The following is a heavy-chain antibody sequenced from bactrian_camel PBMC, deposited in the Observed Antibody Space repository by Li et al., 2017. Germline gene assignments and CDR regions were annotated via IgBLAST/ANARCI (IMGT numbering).Heavy chain of an antibody. V-gene: IGHV3S63*01. J-gene: IGHJ6*01. Sequence: HVQLVESGGGLVQAGGSLRLSCTSSAVPFDNYPMGWFRQAPGKEREGVAAMYIGGGSTYYADFVRGRFRISKDNAKSTLYLQMNSLKPEDTAMYYCATHTERCYGGLSYWSDFGYWGQGTQVTV. CDR1: AVPFDNYP. CDR3: ATHTERCYGGLSYWSDFGY. CDR2: MYIGGGST. D-gene: IGHD3*01.